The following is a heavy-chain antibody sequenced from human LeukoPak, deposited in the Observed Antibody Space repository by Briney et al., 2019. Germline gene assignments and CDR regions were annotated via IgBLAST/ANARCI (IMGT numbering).Heavy chain of an antibody. V-gene: IGHV1-18*01. D-gene: IGHD3-10*01. CDR3: ARESPIWFGTEFDAFDI. CDR2: ISAYNGNT. Sequence: ASVKVSCKASGYTFTSYGISWVRQAPGQGLEWIGWISAYNGNTNYAQKLQGRVTMTTDTSTSTAYMELRSLRSDDTAVYYCARESPIWFGTEFDAFDIWGQGTMVTVSS. J-gene: IGHJ3*02. CDR1: GYTFTSYG.